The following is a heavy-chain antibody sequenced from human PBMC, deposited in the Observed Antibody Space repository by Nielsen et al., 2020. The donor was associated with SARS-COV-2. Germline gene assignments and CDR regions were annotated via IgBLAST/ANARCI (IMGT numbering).Heavy chain of an antibody. CDR2: IYYSGST. Sequence: SETLSLTCTVSGGSISSSTYYWGWIRRPPGKGLDWIASIYYSGSTYYNPSLKSRVTISADTSKNQISLRLRSVTAADTATYYCAKMGENGWYSIDYWGQGALVSVSS. V-gene: IGHV4-39*01. CDR3: AKMGENGWYSIDY. CDR1: GGSISSSTYY. J-gene: IGHJ4*02. D-gene: IGHD6-19*01.